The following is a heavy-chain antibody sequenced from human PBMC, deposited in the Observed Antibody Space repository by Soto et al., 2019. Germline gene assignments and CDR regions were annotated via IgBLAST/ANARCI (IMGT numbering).Heavy chain of an antibody. CDR2: INPNSGGT. Sequence: VKVSCKASGYTFTGYYMHWVRQAPGQGLEWMGWINPNSGGTNYAQKFQGWVTMTRDTSISIAYMELSRLRSDDTAVYYCARSYDYIWGSYRPIFDYWGQGTLVTVSS. V-gene: IGHV1-2*04. CDR3: ARSYDYIWGSYRPIFDY. J-gene: IGHJ4*02. D-gene: IGHD3-16*02. CDR1: GYTFTGYY.